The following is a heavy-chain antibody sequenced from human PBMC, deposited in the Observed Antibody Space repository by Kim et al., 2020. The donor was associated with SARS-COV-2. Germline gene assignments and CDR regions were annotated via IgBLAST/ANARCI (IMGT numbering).Heavy chain of an antibody. CDR1: GFTFSSYA. V-gene: IGHV3-23*03. CDR3: AKNRRGYPLDY. J-gene: IGHJ4*02. D-gene: IGHD5-12*01. CDR2: IYSGGSST. Sequence: GGSLRLSCAASGFTFSSYAMSWVRQAPGKGLEWVSVIYSGGSSTYYADSVKGRFTISRDNSKNTLYLQMNSLRAEDTAVYYCAKNRRGYPLDYWGQVTLVTVSS.